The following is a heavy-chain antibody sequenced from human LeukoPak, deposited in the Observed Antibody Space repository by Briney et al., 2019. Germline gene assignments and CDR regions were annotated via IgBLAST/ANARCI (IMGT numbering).Heavy chain of an antibody. Sequence: GASVKVSCKVSGYTLTELSMHWVRQAPGKGLEWMGGFDPEDGETIYAQKFQGRVTMTEDTSTDTAYVELSSLRSEDTAVYYCATGIYGCSYGPFDYWGQGTLVTVSS. CDR1: GYTLTELS. D-gene: IGHD5-18*01. CDR2: FDPEDGET. V-gene: IGHV1-24*01. CDR3: ATGIYGCSYGPFDY. J-gene: IGHJ4*02.